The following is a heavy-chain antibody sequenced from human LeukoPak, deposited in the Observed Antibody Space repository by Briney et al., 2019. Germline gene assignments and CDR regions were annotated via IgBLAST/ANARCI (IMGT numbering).Heavy chain of an antibody. J-gene: IGHJ6*03. D-gene: IGHD2-8*01. Sequence: PSETLSLTCTVSGGSISSYYWSWIRQPPGKGLEWIGYIYYSGSTNYNPSLKSRVTISVDTSKNQFSLKLSSVTAADTAVYYCARGMTRLTDYMDVWGKGTTVTVSS. CDR1: GGSISSYY. V-gene: IGHV4-59*01. CDR2: IYYSGST. CDR3: ARGMTRLTDYMDV.